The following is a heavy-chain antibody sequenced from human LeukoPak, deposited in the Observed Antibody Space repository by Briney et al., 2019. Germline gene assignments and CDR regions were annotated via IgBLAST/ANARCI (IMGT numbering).Heavy chain of an antibody. J-gene: IGHJ4*02. V-gene: IGHV3-23*01. Sequence: PGGSLRLSCAASGFTFSSYAMSWVRQAPGKGLEWVSAISGSGGSTYYADSVKGRFTISSDNSKNTLYLQMNSLRAEDTAVYYCAKASFDSSGYFDYWGQGTLVTVSS. CDR3: AKASFDSSGYFDY. D-gene: IGHD3-22*01. CDR1: GFTFSSYA. CDR2: ISGSGGST.